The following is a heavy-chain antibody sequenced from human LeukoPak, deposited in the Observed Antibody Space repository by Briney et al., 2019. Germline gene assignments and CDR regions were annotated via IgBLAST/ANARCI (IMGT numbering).Heavy chain of an antibody. CDR3: ARGSRYYYDSNSVDAFDI. V-gene: IGHV3-7*01. J-gene: IGHJ3*02. CDR1: GFTFSTYW. CDR2: IKQDGSEK. D-gene: IGHD3-22*01. Sequence: PGGSLRLSCAVSGFTFSTYWMSWVRQAPGKGLEWVANIKQDGSEKYYVDSVKGRFTISRDNAKNSLYLQMNSLRAEDTAVYYCARGSRYYYDSNSVDAFDIWGQGTMVTVSS.